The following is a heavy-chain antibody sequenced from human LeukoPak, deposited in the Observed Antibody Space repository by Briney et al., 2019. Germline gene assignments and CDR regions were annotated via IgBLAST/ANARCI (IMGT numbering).Heavy chain of an antibody. D-gene: IGHD6-19*01. V-gene: IGHV3-9*01. CDR2: ISWNSGSI. CDR3: AKETSGWSQYYYYGMDV. CDR1: GFTFDDYA. J-gene: IGHJ6*02. Sequence: PGRSLRLSCAASGFTFDDYAMHWVRQAPGKGLEWVSGISWNSGSIGYADSVKGRFTISRDNAKNSLYLQMNSLRAEDTALYYCAKETSGWSQYYYYGMDVWGQGTTVTVSS.